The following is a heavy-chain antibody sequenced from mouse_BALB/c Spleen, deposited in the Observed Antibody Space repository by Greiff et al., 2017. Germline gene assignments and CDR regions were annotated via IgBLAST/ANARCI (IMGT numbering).Heavy chain of an antibody. V-gene: IGHV1S81*02. CDR1: GYTFTSYY. CDR2: INPRNGGT. Sequence: QVQLQQSGAELVKPGASVKLSCKASGYTFTSYYMYWVKQRPGQGLEWIGEINPRNGGTNFNEKFKSKATLTVDKSSSTAYMQLSSLTSEDSAVYYCTRTTVVRGYFDVWGAGTTVTVSS. D-gene: IGHD1-1*01. J-gene: IGHJ1*01. CDR3: TRTTVVRGYFDV.